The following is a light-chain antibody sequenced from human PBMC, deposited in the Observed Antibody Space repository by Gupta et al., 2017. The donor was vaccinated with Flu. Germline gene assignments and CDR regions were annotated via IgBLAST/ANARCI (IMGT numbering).Light chain of an antibody. J-gene: IGKJ4*01. CDR2: GAS. CDR3: QQEKNWPLT. CDR1: ENVGSD. V-gene: IGKV3D-15*01. Sequence: ETVMTQSPGTLSVSPGETATLSCRANENVGSDLAWYQQKPGQPPRLVMHGASARATGIPVRISGTGSGTEFTLIISSLQSEDFALYFCQQEKNWPLTFGGGTKVEIK.